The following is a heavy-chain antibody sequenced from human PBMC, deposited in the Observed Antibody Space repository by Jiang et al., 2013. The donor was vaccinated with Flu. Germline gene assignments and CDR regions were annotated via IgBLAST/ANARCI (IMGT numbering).Heavy chain of an antibody. CDR3: AAISVTGGAHY. J-gene: IGHJ4*02. CDR1: GFSSSRSFF. Sequence: SGLVKPSETVSLTCDVSGFSSSRSFFWGWVRQAPGKGLEWIGSVSHSGSTHYNPSLKSPVSLSVDTSKNQFSLKLISVTVADTAVYFCAAISVTGGAHYWGQGTLVLVSS. CDR2: VSHSGST. D-gene: IGHD6-19*01. V-gene: IGHV4-38-2*01.